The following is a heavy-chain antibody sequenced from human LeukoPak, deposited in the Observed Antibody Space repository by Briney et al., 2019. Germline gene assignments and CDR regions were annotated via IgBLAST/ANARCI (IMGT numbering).Heavy chain of an antibody. CDR3: AGTGLFFDY. J-gene: IGHJ4*02. D-gene: IGHD7-27*01. CDR2: MYYSGGT. Sequence: PSETLSLTCRVSGASISGYYWSWIRQPPGEGLERIGHMYYSGGTTYNPSLKSRVSISLDTSKKHFSLKLSSVTAADTAVYYCAGTGLFFDYWSQGTLVTVSS. V-gene: IGHV4-59*01. CDR1: GASISGYY.